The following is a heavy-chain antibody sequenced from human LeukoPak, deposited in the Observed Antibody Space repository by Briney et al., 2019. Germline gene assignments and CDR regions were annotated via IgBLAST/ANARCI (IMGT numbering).Heavy chain of an antibody. CDR1: GGSFSGYY. J-gene: IGHJ5*02. V-gene: IGHV4-34*01. Sequence: SETLSLTCAVYGGSFSGYYWSWIRQPPGKGLEWIGEINHSGSTNYNPSLKSRVTISVDTSKNQFSLKLSSVTAADTAVYYCARDRLTTPSYNWFDPWGQGTLVTVSS. D-gene: IGHD1-1*01. CDR3: ARDRLTTPSYNWFDP. CDR2: INHSGST.